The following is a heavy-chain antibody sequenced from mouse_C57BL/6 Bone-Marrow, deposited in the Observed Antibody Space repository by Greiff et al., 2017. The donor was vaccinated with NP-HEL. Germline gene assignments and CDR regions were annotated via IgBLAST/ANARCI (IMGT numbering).Heavy chain of an antibody. D-gene: IGHD2-3*01. V-gene: IGHV1-22*01. J-gene: IGHJ4*01. CDR1: GYTFTDYN. Sequence: VQLQQSGPELVKPGASVKMSCKASGYTFTDYNMHWVKQSHGKSLEWIGYINPNNGGTSYNQKFKGKATLTVNKSSSTAYMELRSLTSEDSAVYYCRWLLGAMDYWGQGTSVTVSS. CDR3: RWLLGAMDY. CDR2: INPNNGGT.